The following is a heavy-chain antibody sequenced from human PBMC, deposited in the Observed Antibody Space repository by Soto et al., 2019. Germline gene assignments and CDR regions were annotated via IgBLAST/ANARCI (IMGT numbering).Heavy chain of an antibody. D-gene: IGHD2-8*01. CDR1: GFTFSDYY. CDR2: ISSSSSYT. J-gene: IGHJ4*02. Sequence: QVQLVESGGGLVKPGGSLRLSCAASGFTFSDYYMSWIRQAPGKGLEWVSYISSSSSYTNYADSVKGRFTISRDNAKNALYLQMNSLRAEDTAVYYCARDIGPDGPLDYWGQGTLVTVSS. CDR3: ARDIGPDGPLDY. V-gene: IGHV3-11*05.